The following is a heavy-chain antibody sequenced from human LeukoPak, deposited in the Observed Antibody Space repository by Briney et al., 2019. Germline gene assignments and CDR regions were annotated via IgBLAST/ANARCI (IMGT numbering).Heavy chain of an antibody. CDR1: GFTFSSYA. CDR3: AREMEIAAVGGSTDY. CDR2: ISYDGSNK. Sequence: SGGSLRLSCAASGFTFSSYAMHWVRQAPGKGLEWVAVISYDGSNKYYADSVKGRFTISRDNSKNTLYLQMNSLRAEDTAVCYCAREMEIAAVGGSTDYWGQGTLVTVSS. J-gene: IGHJ4*02. V-gene: IGHV3-30*04. D-gene: IGHD6-13*01.